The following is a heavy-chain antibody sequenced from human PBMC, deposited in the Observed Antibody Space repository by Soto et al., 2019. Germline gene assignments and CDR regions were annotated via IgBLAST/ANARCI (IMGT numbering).Heavy chain of an antibody. D-gene: IGHD6-13*01. V-gene: IGHV4-39*01. CDR3: ARNGAAAGTWYFDL. Sequence: PSETRSLTCSVSGGSISSCRYYWVWVRQPPGKGLEWLGSVYYSGSTYYNPSLQSRVTISVDTSKHQFSLQLSTVTAAATAVYYWARNGAAAGTWYFDLWGRGTLVTVSS. CDR2: VYYSGST. J-gene: IGHJ2*01. CDR1: GGSISSCRYY.